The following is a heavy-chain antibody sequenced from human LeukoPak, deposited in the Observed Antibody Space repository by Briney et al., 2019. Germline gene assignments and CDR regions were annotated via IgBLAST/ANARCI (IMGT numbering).Heavy chain of an antibody. V-gene: IGHV4-38-2*02. D-gene: IGHD3-10*01. J-gene: IGHJ4*02. CDR1: GYSISSGYY. CDR3: ARDGSKYGSGSLLDY. CDR2: IYHSGST. Sequence: SETLSLTCSVSGYSISSGYYWGWIRQPPGKGLEWIGSIYHSGSTYYNPSLKSRVTMSVDTSKNQFSLKLSSVTAADTAVYYCARDGSKYGSGSLLDYWGQGTLVTVSS.